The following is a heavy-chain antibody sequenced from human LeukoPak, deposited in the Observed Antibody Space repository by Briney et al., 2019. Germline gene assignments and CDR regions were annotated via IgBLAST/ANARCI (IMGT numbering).Heavy chain of an antibody. Sequence: SETLSLTCTVSGGSISSYYWSWIRQPPAKGLQWIGYIYYSGSTNYNPPLKSRVTISVDTSKNQFSLKLSSVTAADTAVYYCARVGIAVAGNYYYYMDVWGKGTTVTVSS. D-gene: IGHD6-19*01. CDR3: ARVGIAVAGNYYYYMDV. V-gene: IGHV4-59*01. CDR2: IYYSGST. J-gene: IGHJ6*03. CDR1: GGSISSYY.